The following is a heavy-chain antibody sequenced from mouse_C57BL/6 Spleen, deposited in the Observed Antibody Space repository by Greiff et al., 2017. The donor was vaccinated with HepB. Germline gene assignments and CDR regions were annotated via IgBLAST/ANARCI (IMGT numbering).Heavy chain of an antibody. J-gene: IGHJ2*01. V-gene: IGHV1-76*01. CDR2: IYPGSGNT. CDR1: GYTFTDYY. CDR3: ARGGVTTYYFDY. Sequence: QVHVKQSGAELVRPGASVKLSCKASGYTFTDYYINWVKQRPGQGLEWIARIYPGSGNTYYNEKFKGKATLTAEKSSSTAYMQLSSLTSEDSAVYFCARGGVTTYYFDYWGQGTTLTVSS. D-gene: IGHD2-2*01.